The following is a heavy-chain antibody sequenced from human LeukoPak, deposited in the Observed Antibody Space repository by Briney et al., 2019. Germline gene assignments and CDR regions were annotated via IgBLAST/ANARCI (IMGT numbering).Heavy chain of an antibody. CDR2: ICTSGST. CDR1: GGSISSYY. J-gene: IGHJ4*02. CDR3: ARMYSSSWPFDY. D-gene: IGHD6-13*01. Sequence: SETLSLTCTVSGGSISSYYWSWIRQPAGKGLEWIGRICTSGSTNYNPSLKSRVTMSVDTSKNQFSLKLSSVTAADTAVYYCARMYSSSWPFDYWGQGTLVTVSS. V-gene: IGHV4-4*07.